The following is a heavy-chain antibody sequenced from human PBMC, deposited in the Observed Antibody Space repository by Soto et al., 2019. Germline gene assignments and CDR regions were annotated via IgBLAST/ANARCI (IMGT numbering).Heavy chain of an antibody. D-gene: IGHD2-8*01. CDR3: AKDPVLLRYCTPGTSGMAV. CDR2: ISGSGGST. CDR1: GFTFRSYA. V-gene: IGHV3-23*01. Sequence: GGSRRLSCAASGFTFRSYAMSGGRQAPGKGLEWGSAISGSGGSTYYADSVKGRFTISRDNSKNTLYLQMNSLRAEDRAVYYCAKDPVLLRYCTPGTSGMAVWRHAPTVTVSS. J-gene: IGHJ6*02.